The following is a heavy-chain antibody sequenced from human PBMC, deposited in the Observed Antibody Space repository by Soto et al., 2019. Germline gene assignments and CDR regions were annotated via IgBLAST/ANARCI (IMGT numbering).Heavy chain of an antibody. CDR2: IYYSGST. V-gene: IGHV4-59*08. D-gene: IGHD2-15*01. CDR3: ASLRGTVAATRYFDY. J-gene: IGHJ4*02. CDR1: GGSISSYY. Sequence: QVQLQESGPGLVKPSETLSLTCTVSGGSISSYYWSWIRQPPGKGLEWIGYIYYSGSTNYNPSLKCRVTISVATPNNQFSLKLSSVTAADTAVYYCASLRGTVAATRYFDYWGQGTLVTVSS.